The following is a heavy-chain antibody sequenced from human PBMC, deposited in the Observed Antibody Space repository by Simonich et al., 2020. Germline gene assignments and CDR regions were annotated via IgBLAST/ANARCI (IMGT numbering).Heavy chain of an antibody. V-gene: IGHV1-2*02. J-gene: IGHJ4*02. D-gene: IGHD3-10*01. Sequence: QVQLVQSGAEVKKPGASVKVSCKASGYTFTGYYMHWVRQAPGQGLEWRVRIKPNRGGTNYAQNFQGRVTMTRETSISTAYMELSRLRSDDTAVYYCARWPSIPASYGSGSYFDYWGQGTLVTVSS. CDR2: IKPNRGGT. CDR3: ARWPSIPASYGSGSYFDY. CDR1: GYTFTGYY.